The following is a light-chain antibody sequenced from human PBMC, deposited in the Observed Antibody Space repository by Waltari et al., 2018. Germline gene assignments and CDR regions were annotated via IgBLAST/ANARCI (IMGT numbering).Light chain of an antibody. CDR1: QRVSGY. V-gene: IGKV1-39*01. CDR2: AAS. Sequence: DIQMTQSPSSLPASVGDSVPITCRTSQRVSGYLNWYQQKPGQAPKLLSYAASSLQSGVPSRFSGSGFGTDFTLTINGLQPEDFAVYYCQQTYSNFRTFGQGTKVDVK. CDR3: QQTYSNFRT. J-gene: IGKJ1*01.